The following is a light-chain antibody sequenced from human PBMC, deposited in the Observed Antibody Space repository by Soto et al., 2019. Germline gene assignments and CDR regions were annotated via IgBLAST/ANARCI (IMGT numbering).Light chain of an antibody. Sequence: QSVLTQPPSVSEASRQRVTISCSGSSSNIGNNAVNWYQQLPGKAPKLLIYADDLLPSGVSDRFSGSKSGTSASLAISGLQSEDEADYFCTSWDDSLYGVVFGGGTKLTVL. CDR2: ADD. CDR1: SSNIGNNA. V-gene: IGLV1-36*01. J-gene: IGLJ2*01. CDR3: TSWDDSLYGVV.